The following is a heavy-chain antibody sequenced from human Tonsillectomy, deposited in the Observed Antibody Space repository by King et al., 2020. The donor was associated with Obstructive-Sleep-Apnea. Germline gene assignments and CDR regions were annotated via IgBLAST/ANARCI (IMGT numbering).Heavy chain of an antibody. Sequence: VQLVESGGGLVQPGRSLRLSCTASGFTFGDYAMSWFRQAPGKGLEWVGFIRSKAYGGTTEYAASVKGRFTISRDDSKSIAYLQMNSLKTEDTAVYYCTRPWGWQVPPVVDYYYGVDVWGQGTTVTVSS. CDR1: GFTFGDYA. J-gene: IGHJ6*02. D-gene: IGHD6-19*01. CDR3: TRPWGWQVPPVVDYYYGVDV. CDR2: IRSKAYGGTT. V-gene: IGHV3-49*03.